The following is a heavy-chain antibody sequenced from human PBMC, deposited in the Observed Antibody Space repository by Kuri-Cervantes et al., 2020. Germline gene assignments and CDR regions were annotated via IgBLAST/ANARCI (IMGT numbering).Heavy chain of an antibody. CDR2: ISYDGSNK. J-gene: IGHJ4*02. CDR1: GFTFSSYA. D-gene: IGHD2-21*01. CDR3: AGIYDVDY. Sequence: GGSLRLSCAASGFTFSSYAMHWVRQAPGKGLEWVAVISYDGSNKYYADSVKGRFTISRDNSKNTLYLQMNSLRAEDTAVYYCAGIYDVDYWGQGTQVTVSS. V-gene: IGHV3-30-3*01.